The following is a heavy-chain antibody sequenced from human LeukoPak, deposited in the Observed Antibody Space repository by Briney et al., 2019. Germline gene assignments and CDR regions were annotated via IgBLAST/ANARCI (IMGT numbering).Heavy chain of an antibody. CDR3: ARDRDHQAAAPHFFDY. CDR2: ISRSGGYI. J-gene: IGHJ4*02. D-gene: IGHD6-25*01. CDR1: GFPFCEYN. V-gene: IGHV3-21*01. Sequence: GGSLRLSCAVSGFPFCEYNMNCVPQAPGKGLEWVSSISRSGGYIYYSASVKGRFTISRDNAQNSLYLQMNSLRAEDTAVYYCARDRDHQAAAPHFFDYWGQGTLVTVSS.